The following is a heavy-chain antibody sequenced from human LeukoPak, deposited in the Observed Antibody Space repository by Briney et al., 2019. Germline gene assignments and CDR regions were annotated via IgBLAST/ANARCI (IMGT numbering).Heavy chain of an antibody. Sequence: SETLSLTCTVSGGSISGFSWSWIRQPPGKGLEWIGYIYCSGSTDYNPSLKSRVTMSVDMSKNQFSLKLISMTAADTAVYYCARKSTSSWSFDYWGQGTLVTVSS. D-gene: IGHD6-13*01. CDR3: ARKSTSSWSFDY. V-gene: IGHV4-59*08. J-gene: IGHJ4*02. CDR2: IYCSGST. CDR1: GGSISGFS.